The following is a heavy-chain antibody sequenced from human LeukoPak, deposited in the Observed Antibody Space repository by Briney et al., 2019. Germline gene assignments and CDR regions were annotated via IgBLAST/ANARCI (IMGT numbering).Heavy chain of an antibody. CDR3: ARAYWSRFAY. V-gene: IGHV3-7*01. J-gene: IGHJ4*02. Sequence: HPGGSLRLSCAVSGFTFRDYWMTWVRQAPGKGLEWVANMNPDGSENYYVDSVKGRFTISRDNAKNSLFLQMNSLRPEDTAVYYCARAYWSRFAYWGQGTLVTVSS. D-gene: IGHD1-1*01. CDR2: MNPDGSEN. CDR1: GFTFRDYW.